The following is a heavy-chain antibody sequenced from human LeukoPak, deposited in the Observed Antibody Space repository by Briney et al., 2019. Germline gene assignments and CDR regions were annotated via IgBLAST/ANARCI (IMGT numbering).Heavy chain of an antibody. D-gene: IGHD1-26*01. CDR1: GFTFSNYW. CDR2: IKRDASEK. CDR3: ARAGGNYDYYQYMDV. Sequence: GGSLRLSCAASGFTFSNYWMSWVRQAPGKGLEWVANIKRDASEKYYVDSVKGRFTISRDNAKNSLYLQMNSLRADDTAVYYCARAGGNYDYYQYMDVWGKGTTVTVS. V-gene: IGHV3-7*01. J-gene: IGHJ6*03.